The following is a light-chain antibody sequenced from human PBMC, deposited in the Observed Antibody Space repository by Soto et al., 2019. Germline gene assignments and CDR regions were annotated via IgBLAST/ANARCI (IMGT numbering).Light chain of an antibody. Sequence: QSVLTQPPSASGNPGQRVTISCSGSSANLARNSVNWYQQFPGTAPKLLIHKTDQRPSGVPDRFSGSKSGTSASLAITGLQSEDEGDYYCASWDDSIYIWVFGGGTKLTVL. CDR1: SANLARNS. CDR2: KTD. J-gene: IGLJ3*02. V-gene: IGLV1-44*01. CDR3: ASWDDSIYIWV.